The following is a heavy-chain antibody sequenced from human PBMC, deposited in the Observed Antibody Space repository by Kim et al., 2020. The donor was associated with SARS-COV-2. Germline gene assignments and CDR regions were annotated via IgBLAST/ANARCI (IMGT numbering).Heavy chain of an antibody. V-gene: IGHV4-30-2*01. Sequence: SETLSLTCTVSRGSITSGGYSWTWIRQPRGRGLEWVAYIYQTGSAYYNPSLQSRVTISIDRSKDQFSLKLSSVTAADTAVYYCAREVASSNYYYVDVWG. D-gene: IGHD5-12*01. J-gene: IGHJ6*03. CDR2: IYQTGSA. CDR3: AREVASSNYYYVDV. CDR1: RGSITSGGYS.